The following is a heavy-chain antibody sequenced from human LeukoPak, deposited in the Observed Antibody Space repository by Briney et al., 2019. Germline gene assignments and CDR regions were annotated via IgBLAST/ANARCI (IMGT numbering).Heavy chain of an antibody. CDR3: AKDSYDDSI. V-gene: IGHV3-23*01. Sequence: PGGSLRLSCAASGFTFGSYGMTWVRQAPGKGLEWVSAISDSGGRTFYADSVKGRFTISRDNSKNTLYLQINSLRAGDTAVYYCAKDSYDDSIWGQGTLVTVSS. CDR1: GFTFGSYG. CDR2: ISDSGGRT. J-gene: IGHJ1*01. D-gene: IGHD5-18*01.